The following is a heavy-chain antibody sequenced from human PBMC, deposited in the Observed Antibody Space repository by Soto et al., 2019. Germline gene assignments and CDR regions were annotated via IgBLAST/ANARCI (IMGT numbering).Heavy chain of an antibody. J-gene: IGHJ3*02. CDR1: GFTFSSYS. D-gene: IGHD5-18*01. CDR2: ISSSSSTI. Sequence: GGSLRLSCAASGFTFSSYSMNWVRQAPGKGLEWVSYISSSSSTIYYADSVKGRFTISRDNAKNSLYLQMNSLRDEDTAVYYCARRHTAITWRQLWFGAFDIWGQGTMVTVSS. V-gene: IGHV3-48*02. CDR3: ARRHTAITWRQLWFGAFDI.